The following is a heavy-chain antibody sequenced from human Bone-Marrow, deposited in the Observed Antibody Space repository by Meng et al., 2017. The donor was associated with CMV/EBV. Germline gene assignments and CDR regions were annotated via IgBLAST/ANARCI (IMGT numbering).Heavy chain of an antibody. Sequence: GESLKISCAASGFTFSGYDFHWVRQAPGKGLEWVAVISYDGTNKLYADSVKGRFTLSRHNSKHTLYLQMTSLKSEDTALYYCARGGFSASSPSDLWGQGTLVTVSS. J-gene: IGHJ5*02. CDR2: ISYDGTNK. D-gene: IGHD6-6*01. CDR1: GFTFSGYD. V-gene: IGHV3-30-3*01. CDR3: ARGGFSASSPSDL.